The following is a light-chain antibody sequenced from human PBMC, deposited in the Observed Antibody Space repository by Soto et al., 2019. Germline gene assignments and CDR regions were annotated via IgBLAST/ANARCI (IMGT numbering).Light chain of an antibody. CDR2: RAS. CDR3: QQYNVYPWT. Sequence: DIQMTQSPSTLSASVGDRVTITCRASQSIGSWLAWYQQKPGKAPKLLIYRASSLESEVPSRFSGSESGTEFTLIINSLQPDDFATYYCQQYNVYPWTFGQGTKVDIK. J-gene: IGKJ1*01. V-gene: IGKV1-5*03. CDR1: QSIGSW.